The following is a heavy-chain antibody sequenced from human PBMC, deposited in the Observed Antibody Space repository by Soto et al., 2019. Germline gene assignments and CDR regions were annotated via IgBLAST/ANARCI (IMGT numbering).Heavy chain of an antibody. CDR3: ARHDGPTTLFNYFDY. J-gene: IGHJ4*02. V-gene: IGHV4-59*04. CDR2: IYYSGST. CDR1: GGSISSYY. Sequence: SETLSLTCTVSGGSISSYYWSWIRQPPGKGLEWIGCIYYSGSTYYNPSLKSRVTISVDTSKNQFSLKLSSVTAADTAVYYCARHDGPTTLFNYFDYWGQGTLVTVSS. D-gene: IGHD2-21*01.